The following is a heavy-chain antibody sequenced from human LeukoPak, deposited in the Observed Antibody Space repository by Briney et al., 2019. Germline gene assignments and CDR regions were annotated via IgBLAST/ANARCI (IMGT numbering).Heavy chain of an antibody. CDR2: IYYSGST. D-gene: IGHD6-19*01. J-gene: IGHJ4*02. Sequence: SETLSLTCTVSTGSISSYYRSWIRQPPGKGLNWIGNIYYSGSTNYNPSLKSRVTISVDTSKIQFSLKLSSVTAADTAVYYCARVSRIAVAGLFDYWGQGTLVSVSS. V-gene: IGHV4-59*01. CDR1: TGSISSYY. CDR3: ARVSRIAVAGLFDY.